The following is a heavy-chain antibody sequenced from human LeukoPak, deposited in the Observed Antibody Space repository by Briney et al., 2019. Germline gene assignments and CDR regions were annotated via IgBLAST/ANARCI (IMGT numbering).Heavy chain of an antibody. J-gene: IGHJ4*02. V-gene: IGHV1-2*02. CDR3: ARDRDSSSWYPGSGDY. D-gene: IGHD6-13*01. CDR1: GYTFTGYY. CDR2: INPNSGGT. Sequence: GASVKVSCKASGYTFTGYYMHWVRQAPGQGLEWMGWINPNSGGTNYAQKFQGRVTMTRDTSISTAYMELSRLRSDDTAVYYCARDRDSSSWYPGSGDYWGQGTLVTVSS.